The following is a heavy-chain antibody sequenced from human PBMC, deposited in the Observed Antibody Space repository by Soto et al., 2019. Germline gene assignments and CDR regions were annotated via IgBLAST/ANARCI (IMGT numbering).Heavy chain of an antibody. CDR3: AHLTTGGFYFDY. CDR2: IYWDDDK. J-gene: IGHJ4*02. D-gene: IGHD4-17*01. V-gene: IGHV2-5*02. Sequence: QITLKESGPTLVKPTQTLTLTCTFSGFSLRNSGVGVGWIRQPPGKALEWLALIYWDDDKRYSPSLKSRLTXXKXXSKTQVVLTMTNMDPVDTATYYCAHLTTGGFYFDYWGQGTLVTVSS. CDR1: GFSLRNSGVG.